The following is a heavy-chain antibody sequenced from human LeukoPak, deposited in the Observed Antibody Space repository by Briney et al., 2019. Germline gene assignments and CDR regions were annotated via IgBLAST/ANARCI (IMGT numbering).Heavy chain of an antibody. CDR1: VDSNRRGCYC. CDR2: IYTSGSL. CDR3: ARDPGLLVRGSRRGYDGNYYYMDV. D-gene: IGHD3-10*01. Sequence: SQTLSLPCTVWVDSNRRGCYCWSWIRQPAAKGLEWIGHIYTSGSLNNNPSLKSRVTISVDTSKNQFSLKLGSVTAADTAVYYCARDPGLLVRGSRRGYDGNYYYMDVWGKGTTVTISS. J-gene: IGHJ6*03. V-gene: IGHV4-61*09.